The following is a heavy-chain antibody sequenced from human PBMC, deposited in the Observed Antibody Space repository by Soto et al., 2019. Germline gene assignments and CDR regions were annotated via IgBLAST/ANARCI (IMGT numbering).Heavy chain of an antibody. J-gene: IGHJ6*02. D-gene: IGHD4-17*01. CDR1: GFTFSSYA. V-gene: IGHV3-30-3*01. CDR2: ISYDGSNK. CDR3: ARDWVTMSPYYYYGMDV. Sequence: PGGSLRLSCAAPGFTFSSYAMHWVRQAPGKGLEWVAVISYDGSNKYYADSVKGRFTISRDNSKNTLYLQMNSLRAEDTAVYYCARDWVTMSPYYYYGMDVWGQGTTVTVSS.